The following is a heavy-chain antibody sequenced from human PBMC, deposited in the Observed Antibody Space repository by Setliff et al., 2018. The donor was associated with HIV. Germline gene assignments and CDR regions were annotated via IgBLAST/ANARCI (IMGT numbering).Heavy chain of an antibody. Sequence: PSETLSLTCTVSGGSISSYYWSWIRQPPGKGLEWIGYIYYSGTTNYNPSLKSRVTISVDTSKNQFSLKLSSVTAADTAVYYCARGPPRNFWSGHTKDYYYYYMDVWGKGTTVTVSS. D-gene: IGHD3-3*01. J-gene: IGHJ6*03. V-gene: IGHV4-59*08. CDR2: IYYSGTT. CDR3: ARGPPRNFWSGHTKDYYYYYMDV. CDR1: GGSISSYY.